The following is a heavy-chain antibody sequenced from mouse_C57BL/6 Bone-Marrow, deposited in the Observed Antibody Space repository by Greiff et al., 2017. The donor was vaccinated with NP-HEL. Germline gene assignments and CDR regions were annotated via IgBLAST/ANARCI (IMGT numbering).Heavy chain of an antibody. V-gene: IGHV5-16*01. CDR1: GFTFSDYY. Sequence: EVQLVESEGGLVQPGSSMKLSCTASGFTFSDYYMAWVRQVPEKGLEWVANINYDGSSTYYLDSLKSRFIISRDNATNILYLQMSSLKSEDTATYYCARAPYGSWHYFDYWGQGTTLTVSS. D-gene: IGHD1-1*01. CDR2: INYDGSST. CDR3: ARAPYGSWHYFDY. J-gene: IGHJ2*01.